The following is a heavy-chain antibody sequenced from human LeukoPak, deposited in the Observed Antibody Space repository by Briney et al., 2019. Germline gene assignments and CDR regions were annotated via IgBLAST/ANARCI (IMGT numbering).Heavy chain of an antibody. CDR2: IRYDGSNK. Sequence: GGSLRLSCAASGFTFSSYGMHWVRQAPGKGLEWVAFIRYDGSNKYYADSVKGRFTTSRDNSKNTLYLQMNSLRAEDTAVYYCARGQSGSYYYGMDVWGQGTMVTVSS. CDR3: ARGQSGSYYYGMDV. J-gene: IGHJ6*02. CDR1: GFTFSSYG. D-gene: IGHD1-26*01. V-gene: IGHV3-30*02.